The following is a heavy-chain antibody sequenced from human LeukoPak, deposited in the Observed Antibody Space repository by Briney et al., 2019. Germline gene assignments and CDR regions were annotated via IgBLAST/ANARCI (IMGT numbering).Heavy chain of an antibody. CDR1: GGSISSYY. CDR2: IYYSGST. J-gene: IGHJ4*02. V-gene: IGHV4-59*01. CDR3: AREYPWLQGLMDY. Sequence: PSETLSLTCTVSGGSISSYYWSWIRQPPGKGLEWIGYIYYSGSTNYNPSLKSRVTISVDTSKNQFSLKLSSVTAADTAVYYCAREYPWLQGLMDYWGQGTLVTVSS. D-gene: IGHD5-24*01.